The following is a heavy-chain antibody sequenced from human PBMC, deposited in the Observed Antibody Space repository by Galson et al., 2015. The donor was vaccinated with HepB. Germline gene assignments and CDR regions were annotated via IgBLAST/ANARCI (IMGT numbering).Heavy chain of an antibody. D-gene: IGHD4-17*01. CDR1: GFRFHNFS. Sequence: FPRLSRAAPGFRFHNFSMHWGPQAPGQGVGWGAGFSYTGSYITFAGFGRGRFAISRDNPKKALYLQMNSLRVEDTALYYCVRPRGAGAGDYQNWYFDLWGRGTLVTVSS. V-gene: IGHV3-30*03. CDR3: VRPRGAGAGDYQNWYFDL. CDR2: FSYTGSYI. J-gene: IGHJ2*01.